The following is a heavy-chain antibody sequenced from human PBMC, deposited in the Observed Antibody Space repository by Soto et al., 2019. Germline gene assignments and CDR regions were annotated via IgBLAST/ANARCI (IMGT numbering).Heavy chain of an antibody. CDR2: IIPIFGTA. Sequence: SVKVSCKASGGTFSSYAISWVRQAPGQGLEWMGGIIPIFGTANYAQKFQGRVTITADESTSTAYMELSSLRSEDTAVYYCASRGGYSSGWSEGLLGPFDIWGQGTMVTVSS. D-gene: IGHD6-19*01. J-gene: IGHJ3*02. CDR3: ASRGGYSSGWSEGLLGPFDI. CDR1: GGTFSSYA. V-gene: IGHV1-69*13.